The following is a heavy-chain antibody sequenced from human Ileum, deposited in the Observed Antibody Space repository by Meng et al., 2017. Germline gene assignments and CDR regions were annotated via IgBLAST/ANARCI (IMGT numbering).Heavy chain of an antibody. Sequence: SETLSLTCTVSGGSISNSNYYWGWIRQPPGKGLEWIGSIHSTGSTYYNPSLKSRITMLADTSKNEISLRLSSVTAADTAMYYCYGDDPTLSGAFDPWGQGTLVTVSS. CDR2: IHSTGST. V-gene: IGHV4-39*07. D-gene: IGHD4-17*01. CDR3: YGDDPTLSGAFDP. J-gene: IGHJ5*02. CDR1: GGSISNSNYY.